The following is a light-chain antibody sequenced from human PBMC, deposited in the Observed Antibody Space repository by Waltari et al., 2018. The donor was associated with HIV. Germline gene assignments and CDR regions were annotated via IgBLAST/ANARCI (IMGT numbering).Light chain of an antibody. J-gene: IGLJ2*01. CDR3: QAWDSSTKVV. CDR1: KLGDKY. CDR2: QDS. V-gene: IGLV3-1*01. Sequence: SYELTQPPSVSVSPGQTASITCSGDKLGDKYACWYQQKPGQSPVLVIDQDSKRPSGIPERFSGSNSGNTATLTISGTQAMDEADYYCQAWDSSTKVVFGGGTKLTVL.